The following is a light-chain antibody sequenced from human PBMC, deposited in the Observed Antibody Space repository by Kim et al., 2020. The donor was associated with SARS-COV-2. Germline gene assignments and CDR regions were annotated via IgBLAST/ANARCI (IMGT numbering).Light chain of an antibody. CDR2: DND. Sequence: QSVLTQPPSVSAAPRQKVTISCSGSSSNLGTNYVSWYKQLPGTAPKLLIYDNDRRPSGIPARFSGSKSGTSATLVITGLQTGDEADYYCGTWDSSLSIGVFGGGTKLTVL. CDR3: GTWDSSLSIGV. CDR1: SSNLGTNY. J-gene: IGLJ3*02. V-gene: IGLV1-51*01.